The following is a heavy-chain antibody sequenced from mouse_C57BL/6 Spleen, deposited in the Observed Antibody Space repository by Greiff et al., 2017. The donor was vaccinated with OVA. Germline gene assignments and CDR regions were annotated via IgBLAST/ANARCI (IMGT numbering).Heavy chain of an antibody. J-gene: IGHJ1*03. D-gene: IGHD1-1*01. CDR2: INPSSGYT. Sequence: SGAELARPGASVKMSCKASGYTFTSYTMHWVKQRPGQGLEWIGYINPSSGYTKYNKKFKDKATLTADKSSSTAYMQLSSLTSEDSAVYYCARNYGSSWGYFDVWGTGTTVTVSS. CDR3: ARNYGSSWGYFDV. CDR1: GYTFTSYT. V-gene: IGHV1-4*01.